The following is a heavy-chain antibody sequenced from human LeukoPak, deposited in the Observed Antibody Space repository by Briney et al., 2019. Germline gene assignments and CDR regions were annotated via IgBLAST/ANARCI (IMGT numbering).Heavy chain of an antibody. Sequence: PGGSLRLSCAASGFTFRNYRMNWVRQAPGKGLERVSSISSSSIYIYYADSLKGRFTISRDNAKNSLYLQMNSLRAEDTAVYYCARGRDGYNLVDAFDIWGQGIMVTVSS. D-gene: IGHD5-24*01. J-gene: IGHJ3*02. CDR2: ISSSSIYI. V-gene: IGHV3-21*01. CDR1: GFTFRNYR. CDR3: ARGRDGYNLVDAFDI.